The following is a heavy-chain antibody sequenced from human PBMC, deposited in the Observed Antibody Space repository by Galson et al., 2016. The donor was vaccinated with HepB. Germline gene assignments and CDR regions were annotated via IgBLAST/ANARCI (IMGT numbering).Heavy chain of an antibody. Sequence: HSGGTNCNPSLKSRVTISVDTSKNQFSLNISSVTAADTAVYYCARGMYAARGWFDPWGQGTLVAVSS. V-gene: IGHV4-34*01. CDR3: ARGMYAARGWFDP. D-gene: IGHD6-6*01. CDR2: HSGGT. J-gene: IGHJ5*02.